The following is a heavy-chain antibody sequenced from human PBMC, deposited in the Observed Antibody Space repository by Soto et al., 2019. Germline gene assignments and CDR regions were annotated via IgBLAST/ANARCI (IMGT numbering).Heavy chain of an antibody. J-gene: IGHJ5*02. CDR3: ARVLAAREGGYNWFDP. D-gene: IGHD6-6*01. Sequence: SETLSLTCAVSGGSISSSNWWSWVRQPPGKGLEWIGEIYHSGSTNYNPSLKSRVTISVDKSKNQFSLKLSSVTAADTAVYYCARVLAAREGGYNWFDPWGQGTLVTVSS. CDR2: IYHSGST. CDR1: GGSISSSNW. V-gene: IGHV4-4*02.